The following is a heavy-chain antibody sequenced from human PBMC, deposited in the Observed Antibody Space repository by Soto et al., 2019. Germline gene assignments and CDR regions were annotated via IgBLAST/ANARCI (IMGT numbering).Heavy chain of an antibody. CDR3: ATLRHLGY. D-gene: IGHD3-3*01. CDR2: ISYDGSNK. J-gene: IGHJ4*02. V-gene: IGHV3-30-3*01. Sequence: ESGGGVVQPGRSLRLSCAASGFTFSSYAMHWVRQAPGKGLEWVAVISYDGSNKYYADSVKGRFTISRDNSKNTLYLQMNSLRAEDTAVYYCATLRHLGYWGQGTLVTVSS. CDR1: GFTFSSYA.